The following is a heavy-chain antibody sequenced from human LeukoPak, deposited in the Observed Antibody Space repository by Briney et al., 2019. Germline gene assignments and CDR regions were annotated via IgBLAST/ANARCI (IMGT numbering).Heavy chain of an antibody. Sequence: GGSLRLSCAASGFTVSSNYMSWVRQAPGKGLEWVSVIYSGGSTYYADSVKGRFTISRDNSKNTLYLQMNSLRAEDTAVYYCARGGYSSSWYHFDYWGQGTLVTVSS. CDR1: GFTVSSNY. V-gene: IGHV3-53*01. CDR2: IYSGGST. D-gene: IGHD6-13*01. J-gene: IGHJ4*02. CDR3: ARGGYSSSWYHFDY.